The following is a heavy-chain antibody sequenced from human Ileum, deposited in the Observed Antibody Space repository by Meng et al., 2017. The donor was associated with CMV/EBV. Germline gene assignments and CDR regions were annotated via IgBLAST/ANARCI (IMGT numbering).Heavy chain of an antibody. CDR1: GYSISSGYY. CDR3: ARSPNHVGAFRGNYYGVDV. V-gene: IGHV4-38-2*02. D-gene: IGHD1-26*01. CDR2: IYQSGST. Sequence: SETLSLTCTVSGYSISSGYYWGWIRQPPGKGLEWIGSIYQSGSTYYNPSLKSRVTISVDTSKNQFSVTLSSVNAADSTVSYCARSPNHVGAFRGNYYGVDVWGQGTPVTVSS. J-gene: IGHJ6*02.